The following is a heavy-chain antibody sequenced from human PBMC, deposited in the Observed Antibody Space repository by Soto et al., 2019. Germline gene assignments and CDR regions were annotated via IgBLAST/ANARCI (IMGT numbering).Heavy chain of an antibody. CDR1: GGSFSGYY. V-gene: IGHV4-34*01. CDR2: INHRGST. Sequence: QVQLQQWGAGLLKPSETLSLTCAVYGGSFSGYYWTWIRQPPGTGLEWIGEINHRGSTNYNPSLKRRVTISVDTSKNQFSLTLTSVTAADTAVYYCARDKITGLFDYWGQGTLVTVSS. J-gene: IGHJ4*02. CDR3: ARDKITGLFDY. D-gene: IGHD2-8*02.